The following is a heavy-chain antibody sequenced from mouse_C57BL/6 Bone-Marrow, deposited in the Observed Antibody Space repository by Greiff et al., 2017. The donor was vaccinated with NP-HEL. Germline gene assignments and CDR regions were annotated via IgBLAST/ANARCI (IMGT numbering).Heavy chain of an antibody. Sequence: QVQLQQSGPGLVQPSQSLSITCTVSGFSLTSYGVHWVRQSPGKGLAWLGVIWSGGGTDYNAAFISRLSISKDNSKSHVFFKMNSLQADDTAIYYCARNEYDGYFYLDYWGQGTTLTVSS. J-gene: IGHJ2*01. CDR2: IWSGGGT. CDR3: ARNEYDGYFYLDY. CDR1: GFSLTSYG. V-gene: IGHV2-2*01. D-gene: IGHD2-3*01.